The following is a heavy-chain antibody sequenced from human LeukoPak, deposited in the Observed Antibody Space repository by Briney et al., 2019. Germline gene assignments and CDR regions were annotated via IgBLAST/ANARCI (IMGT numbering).Heavy chain of an antibody. CDR2: IRYDGSNK. J-gene: IGHJ4*02. Sequence: GGSLRLSCAASGFTFSSYGMHWVRQAPGKGLEWVAFIRYDGSNKYYADSVKGRFTISRDNAKNSLYLQMNSLRAEDTAVYYCARGSRGGYYFDYWGQGTLVTVSS. CDR3: ARGSRGGYYFDY. V-gene: IGHV3-30*02. D-gene: IGHD2-15*01. CDR1: GFTFSSYG.